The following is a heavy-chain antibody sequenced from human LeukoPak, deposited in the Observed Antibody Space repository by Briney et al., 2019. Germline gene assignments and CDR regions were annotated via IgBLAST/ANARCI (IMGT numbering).Heavy chain of an antibody. CDR3: ARDYMANFDY. CDR2: ISSSSSYI. V-gene: IGHV3-21*01. D-gene: IGHD3-10*01. J-gene: IGHJ4*02. Sequence: GGSLRLSCAASGFTFSSYSMNWVRRALGKGLEWVSSISSSSSYIYYADSVKGRFTISRDNAKNSLYLQMNSLRAEDTAVYYCARDYMANFDYWGQGTLVTVSS. CDR1: GFTFSSYS.